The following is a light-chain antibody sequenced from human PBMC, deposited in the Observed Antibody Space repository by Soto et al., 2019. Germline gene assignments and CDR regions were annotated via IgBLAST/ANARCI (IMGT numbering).Light chain of an antibody. CDR3: QQYYSPPYT. CDR1: QSVLYSSNNKNY. V-gene: IGKV4-1*01. J-gene: IGKJ2*01. Sequence: DIVMTQSPDSLAVSLGERATINCKSSQSVLYSSNNKNYLGWYQQKPGQTPKLLIYWASTLDSGVPDRFSGRGSGTDFTLTISSLQAEDVAVYYCQQYYSPPYTFGQGTRLELK. CDR2: WAS.